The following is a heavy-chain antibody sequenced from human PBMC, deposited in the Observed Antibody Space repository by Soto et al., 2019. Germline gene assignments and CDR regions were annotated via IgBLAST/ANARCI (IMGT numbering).Heavy chain of an antibody. V-gene: IGHV3-11*01. CDR2: ISSSGSTI. Sequence: QVQLVESGGGLVKPGGSLRLSCAASGFTFSDYYMSWIRQAAGKGLEWVSYISSSGSTIYYGDSVKGRFTISRDNAKNSLYLQMNSLRADATAVYYCARAFMVRGVTTPFDYWGQGTLVTVSS. CDR3: ARAFMVRGVTTPFDY. D-gene: IGHD3-10*01. J-gene: IGHJ4*02. CDR1: GFTFSDYY.